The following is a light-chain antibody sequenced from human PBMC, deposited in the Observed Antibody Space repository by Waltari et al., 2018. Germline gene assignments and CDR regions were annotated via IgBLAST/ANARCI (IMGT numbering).Light chain of an antibody. CDR2: IAS. V-gene: IGKV1-9*01. J-gene: IGKJ3*01. CDR1: QGISSY. CDR3: QQLNSYPFT. Sequence: DIQLTQSPSFLSASVGDRVTITCRARQGISSYLAWYQQKPGKAPNLLIYIASTLQSGVPSRFRGSGSGTEFTLTISSLQPVDFATYYCQQLNSYPFTFGPGTKVDIK.